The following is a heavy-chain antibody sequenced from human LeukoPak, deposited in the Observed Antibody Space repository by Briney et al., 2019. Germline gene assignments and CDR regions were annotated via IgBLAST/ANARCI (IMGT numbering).Heavy chain of an antibody. D-gene: IGHD6-19*01. CDR1: GGSFSGYY. CDR3: ARRARIAVAGFDY. CDR2: INHSGST. Sequence: PSVTLSLTRAVYGGSFSGYYWSWIRQPPGKGMEWIGEINHSGSTNYNPSLKSRVTISVDTSKTQFSLKLSSVTAADTAVYYCARRARIAVAGFDYGGQGTLVTVS. J-gene: IGHJ4*02. V-gene: IGHV4-34*01.